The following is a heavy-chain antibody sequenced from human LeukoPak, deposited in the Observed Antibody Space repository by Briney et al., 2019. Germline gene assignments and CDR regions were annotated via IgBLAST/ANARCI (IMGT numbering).Heavy chain of an antibody. Sequence: ASVKVSCKASGYTFTSYDINWVRQAAGQGLDWMGWMNPNSDHTVYAQKFQGRVTMTRNTSTNTAYMELSSLRSEDTAVYYCARGEGSAFDPWGQGTLVTVSS. CDR3: ARGEGSAFDP. V-gene: IGHV1-8*01. D-gene: IGHD6-6*01. J-gene: IGHJ5*02. CDR1: GYTFTSYD. CDR2: MNPNSDHT.